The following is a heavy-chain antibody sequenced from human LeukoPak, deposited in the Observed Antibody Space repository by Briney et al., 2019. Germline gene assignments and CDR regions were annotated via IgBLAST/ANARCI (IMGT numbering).Heavy chain of an antibody. D-gene: IGHD2-2*01. V-gene: IGHV4-59*01. J-gene: IGHJ6*03. CDR2: IYYSGSA. Sequence: SETLSLTCTVSGGSISSYYWSWIRQPPGKGLEWIGYIYYSGSANYNPSLKSRVTISVDTSKNQFSLKLSSVTAADTAVYYCARVVRDIVVGPAAIPYYIDVWGKGTTVTISS. CDR1: GGSISSYY. CDR3: ARVVRDIVVGPAAIPYYIDV.